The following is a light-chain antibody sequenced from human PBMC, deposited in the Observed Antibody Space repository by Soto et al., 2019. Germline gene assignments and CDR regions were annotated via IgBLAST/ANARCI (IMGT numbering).Light chain of an antibody. J-gene: IGKJ1*01. CDR3: QQYNAFWT. CDR1: QSISSW. CDR2: DVS. V-gene: IGKV1-5*01. Sequence: DIQKTQSPSTLSASVGDRVTITCRASQSISSWLAWYQQKPGKAPKLLIYDVSNLESGVPSRFSGSGSGTEFTLTISSLQPDDVASYYCQQYNAFWTFGQGTKVDIK.